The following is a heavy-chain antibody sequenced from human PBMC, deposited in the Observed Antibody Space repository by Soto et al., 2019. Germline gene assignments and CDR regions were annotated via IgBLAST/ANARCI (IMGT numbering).Heavy chain of an antibody. D-gene: IGHD2-21*01. V-gene: IGHV1-18*01. CDR1: GYTFTSYG. CDR3: ARGSEQLVL. J-gene: IGHJ5*02. Sequence: QGHLGQSGPEVKKPGASVKVSCKASGYTFTSYGITWVRQAPGQGLEWVGWISAFSGNTNYAHKFQRRVTMTTDRSTSTAYMELRSLRSDDTAVYYCARGSEQLVLCGQGTLVTVSS. CDR2: ISAFSGNT.